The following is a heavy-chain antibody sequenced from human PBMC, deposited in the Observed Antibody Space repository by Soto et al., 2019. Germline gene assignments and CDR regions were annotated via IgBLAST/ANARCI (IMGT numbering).Heavy chain of an antibody. CDR3: ARHGDCDILTGQPYYYYGMDV. CDR2: IYPGDSDT. D-gene: IGHD3-9*01. V-gene: IGHV5-51*01. J-gene: IGHJ6*02. Sequence: PGESLKISCKGSGYSFTSYWIGWVRQMPGKGLEWMGIIYPGDSDTRYSPSFQGQVTISADKSISTAYLQWSSLKASDTAMYYCARHGDCDILTGQPYYYYGMDVWGQGTTVTVSS. CDR1: GYSFTSYW.